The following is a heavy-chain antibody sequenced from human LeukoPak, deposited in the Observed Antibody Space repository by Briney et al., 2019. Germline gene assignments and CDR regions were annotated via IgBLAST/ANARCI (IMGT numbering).Heavy chain of an antibody. CDR2: TNHSGST. J-gene: IGHJ2*01. D-gene: IGHD6-6*01. V-gene: IGHV4-34*01. CDR3: ARAGPRIAARPRYFDL. CDR1: GGSFSGYY. Sequence: SETLSLTCAVYGGSFSGYYWSWIRQPPGKGLEWIGETNHSGSTNYNPSLKSRVTISVDTSKNQFSLKLSSVTAADTAVYYCARAGPRIAARPRYFDLWGRGTLVTVSS.